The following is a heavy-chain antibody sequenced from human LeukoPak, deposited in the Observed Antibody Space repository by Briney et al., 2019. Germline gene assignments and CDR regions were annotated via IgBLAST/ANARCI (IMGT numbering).Heavy chain of an antibody. V-gene: IGHV1-2*02. CDR2: INPNSGGT. Sequence: GASVKVSYKASGYTFTGYYMHWVRQAPGQGLEWMGWINPNSGGTNYAQKFQGRVTMTRDTSISTAYMELSRLRSDDTAVYYCARPVAGYSSGWYPLGYWGQGTLVTVSS. J-gene: IGHJ4*02. CDR3: ARPVAGYSSGWYPLGY. CDR1: GYTFTGYY. D-gene: IGHD6-19*01.